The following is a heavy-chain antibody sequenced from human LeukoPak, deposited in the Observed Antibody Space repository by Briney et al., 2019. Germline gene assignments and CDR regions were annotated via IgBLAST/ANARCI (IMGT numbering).Heavy chain of an antibody. D-gene: IGHD1-26*01. CDR3: ARDLMGEDNY. Sequence: GGSLRLSCAASGFGMHWVRQAPGKGLEWVAIIWYDGSNKYYSGSVKGRFTISRDNSKNTLYLQMNSLRAEDTAVYYCARDLMGEDNYWGQGTLVTVSS. CDR2: IWYDGSNK. CDR1: GFG. J-gene: IGHJ4*02. V-gene: IGHV3-33*01.